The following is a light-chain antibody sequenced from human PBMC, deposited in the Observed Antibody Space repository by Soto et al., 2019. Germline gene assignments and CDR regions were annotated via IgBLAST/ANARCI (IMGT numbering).Light chain of an antibody. CDR2: GAS. CDR1: QSVSSN. Sequence: EIVMTQSPATLSVSPGESATLSCRASQSVSSNLAWYQQRPGQAPRLLMYGASTRATGIPARFSGSGSGTEFTLTISNLQSEDFAVYYCQQYGNSLTFGGGTKVDIK. J-gene: IGKJ4*01. V-gene: IGKV3-15*01. CDR3: QQYGNSLT.